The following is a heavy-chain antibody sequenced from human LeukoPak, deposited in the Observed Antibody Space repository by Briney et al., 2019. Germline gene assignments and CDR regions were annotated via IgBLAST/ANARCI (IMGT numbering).Heavy chain of an antibody. V-gene: IGHV4-34*01. CDR3: ARRRFTIYWPV. Sequence: SETLSHTLAGIGGSYHGYYWSWIRPAPGRGRDWIGDGSQSGCTNYSPSLRSRVTISVDTSKIQVYVELTSVTAANRGLCFCARRRFTIYWPVWGQGTTVIVSS. D-gene: IGHD3-9*01. J-gene: IGHJ6*02. CDR2: GSQSGCT. CDR1: GGSYHGYY.